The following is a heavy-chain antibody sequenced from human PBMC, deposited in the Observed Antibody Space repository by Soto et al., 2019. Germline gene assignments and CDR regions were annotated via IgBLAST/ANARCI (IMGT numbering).Heavy chain of an antibody. J-gene: IGHJ4*02. D-gene: IGHD3-3*01. CDR1: GGSFKSGSYS. Sequence: QVQLQESGPGLVKPSETLSLTCTVSGGSFKSGSYSWSWIRQPRGKGLEWIGYVYHTGRTSYNPSLKSRVPISMDTSKNQFSLNLDSVTAADTAVYFCARDFAYFDSWGQGTLVTVSS. CDR3: ARDFAYFDS. V-gene: IGHV4-61*01. CDR2: VYHTGRT.